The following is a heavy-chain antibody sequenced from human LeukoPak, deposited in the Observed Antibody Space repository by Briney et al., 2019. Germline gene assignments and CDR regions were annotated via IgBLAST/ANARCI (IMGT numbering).Heavy chain of an antibody. D-gene: IGHD1-26*01. J-gene: IGHJ4*02. CDR3: ARDSTGIGSLDY. CDR2: ISAYNGNT. V-gene: IGHV1-18*01. Sequence: ASVKVSCNASGYTFTSYGISWVRQAPGQGLEWMGWISAYNGNTNYAQKLQGRVTMTTDTSTSTAYMELRSLRSDDTAVYYCARDSTGIGSLDYWGQGTLVTVSS. CDR1: GYTFTSYG.